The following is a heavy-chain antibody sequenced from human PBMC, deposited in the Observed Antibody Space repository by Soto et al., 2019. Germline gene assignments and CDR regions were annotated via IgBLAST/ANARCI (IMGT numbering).Heavy chain of an antibody. CDR1: GFTFSSYA. D-gene: IGHD1-7*01. V-gene: IGHV3-30*04. Sequence: GGSLRLSCAASGFTFSSYAMHWVRQAPGKGLEWVAVISYDGSNKYYADSVKGRFTISRDNSKNTLYLQMNSLRAEDTAVYYCARELELQKNAFDIWGQGTMVTVSS. CDR2: ISYDGSNK. CDR3: ARELELQKNAFDI. J-gene: IGHJ3*02.